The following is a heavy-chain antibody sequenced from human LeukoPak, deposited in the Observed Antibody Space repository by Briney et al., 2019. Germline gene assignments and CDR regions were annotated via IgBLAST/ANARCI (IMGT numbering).Heavy chain of an antibody. CDR2: INTNTGNP. D-gene: IGHD4-23*01. Sequence: GASVKVSCKASGYTFTSYAMNWVRQAPGQGLEWMGWINTNTGNPTYAQGFTGRFVFSLDTSVSTAYLQISSLKAEDTAVYYCARGSPNYGGLQDNNWFDPWGQGTLVTVSS. J-gene: IGHJ5*02. CDR3: ARGSPNYGGLQDNNWFDP. CDR1: GYTFTSYA. V-gene: IGHV7-4-1*02.